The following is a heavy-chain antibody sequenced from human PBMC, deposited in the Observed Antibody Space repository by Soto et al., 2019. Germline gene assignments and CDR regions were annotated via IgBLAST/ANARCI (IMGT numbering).Heavy chain of an antibody. V-gene: IGHV3-23*01. D-gene: IGHD2-21*01. Sequence: SGGSLRLSCAASGFTFSNYAMSWVRQAPGKGLEWVSSISGSGVTTYYADSVKGRFTISRDSSKNTLYLQMNSLRGEDTAVYYCAKDCFFWGQGTLVTVSS. CDR3: AKDCFF. CDR1: GFTFSNYA. CDR2: ISGSGVTT. J-gene: IGHJ4*02.